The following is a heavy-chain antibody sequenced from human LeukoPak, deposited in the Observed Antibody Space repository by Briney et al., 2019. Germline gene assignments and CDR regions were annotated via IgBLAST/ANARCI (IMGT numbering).Heavy chain of an antibody. CDR3: ARDCSGGSCYSNWFDP. V-gene: IGHV1-18*01. CDR2: ISGYNGNT. Sequence: VASVKVSCKASGYTFNSYGISWVRQAPGQGLEWMAWISGYNGNTNYAQKLQGRVTMTTDTSTSTAYMELRSLRSDDTAVYYCARDCSGGSCYSNWFDPWGQGTLVTVSS. CDR1: GYTFNSYG. D-gene: IGHD2-15*01. J-gene: IGHJ5*02.